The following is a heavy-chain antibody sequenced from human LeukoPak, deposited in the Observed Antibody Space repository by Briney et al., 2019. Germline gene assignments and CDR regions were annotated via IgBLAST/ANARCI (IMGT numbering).Heavy chain of an antibody. Sequence: GSLRLSCAASGFTFSRYGMSWVRQPPGKGLEWIGSIDYSGTTYDNPSLKSRVTISADTSKNQFSLKLSSVTAADSAVYYCARAHYYFDSSDYYYGGNFDSWGQGTLVAVSS. D-gene: IGHD3-22*01. CDR2: IDYSGTT. J-gene: IGHJ4*02. V-gene: IGHV4-39*07. CDR3: ARAHYYFDSSDYYYGGNFDS. CDR1: GFTFSRYG.